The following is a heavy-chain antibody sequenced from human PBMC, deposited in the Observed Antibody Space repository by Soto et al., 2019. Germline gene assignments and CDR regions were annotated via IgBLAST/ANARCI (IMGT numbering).Heavy chain of an antibody. Sequence: GGSLRLSCAASGFTFSSYGMHWVRQAPGKGLEWVAVISYDGSNKYYADSVKGRFTISRDNSKNTLYLQMNSLRAEDTAVYYCAQQWLVSPPQRDPGTYYYGMDVWGQGTTVTVSS. J-gene: IGHJ6*02. V-gene: IGHV3-30*03. D-gene: IGHD6-19*01. CDR2: ISYDGSNK. CDR3: AQQWLVSPPQRDPGTYYYGMDV. CDR1: GFTFSSYG.